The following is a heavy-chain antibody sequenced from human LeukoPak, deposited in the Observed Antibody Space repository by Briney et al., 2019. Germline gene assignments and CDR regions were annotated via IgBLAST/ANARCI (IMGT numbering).Heavy chain of an antibody. J-gene: IGHJ3*02. CDR3: ARSLMTLSDAFDI. CDR2: IYYSGST. D-gene: IGHD2/OR15-2a*01. Sequence: PSDTLSLTCTVSGGSISSSSYYWGWGRQPPGKGVGWIGSIYYSGSTYYKPSLKSRLTISVDTSKNQYSLKLSSVTAADTAVYYCARSLMTLSDAFDIWGQGTMVTVSS. CDR1: GGSISSSSYY. V-gene: IGHV4-39*01.